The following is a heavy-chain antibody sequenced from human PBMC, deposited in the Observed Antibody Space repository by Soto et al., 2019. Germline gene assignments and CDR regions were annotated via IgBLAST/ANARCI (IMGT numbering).Heavy chain of an antibody. CDR3: AQLWFGELWHGMDV. CDR2: IIPILDVA. Sequence: QLVQSRAEVKKPGSSVKVSCKASGGDFNSYTISWVRQAPGQGPEWMGTIIPILDVAKNAQKFQGRVTITADKSTSTVYMELGSLRSDDTAIYYCAQLWFGELWHGMDVWGQGTTVTVSS. D-gene: IGHD3-10*01. V-gene: IGHV1-69*02. J-gene: IGHJ6*02. CDR1: GGDFNSYT.